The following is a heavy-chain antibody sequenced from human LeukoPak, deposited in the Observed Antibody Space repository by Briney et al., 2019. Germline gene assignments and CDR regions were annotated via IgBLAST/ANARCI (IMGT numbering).Heavy chain of an antibody. Sequence: PPETLSPTCAVYGGSFSGYYWSWIRQPPGKGLEWIGEINHSGSTNYNPSLKSRVTISVDTSKNQFSLKLSSVTAADTAVYYCARGFNGYCSGGSCYPYYYYYYGMDVWGQGTTVTVSS. CDR3: ARGFNGYCSGGSCYPYYYYYYGMDV. CDR2: INHSGST. D-gene: IGHD2-15*01. CDR1: GGSFSGYY. V-gene: IGHV4-34*01. J-gene: IGHJ6*02.